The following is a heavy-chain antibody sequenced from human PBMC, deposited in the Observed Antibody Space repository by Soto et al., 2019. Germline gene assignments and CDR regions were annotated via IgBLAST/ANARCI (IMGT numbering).Heavy chain of an antibody. CDR3: ARHGDTVTTLFPLDY. CDR1: GGSISSYY. J-gene: IGHJ4*02. D-gene: IGHD4-17*01. V-gene: IGHV4-59*08. Sequence: SETLSLTCTVSGGSISSYYWSWIRQPPGKGLEWIGYIYYSGSTNYNPSLKSRVTISVDTSKNQFSLKLSSVTAADTAVYYCARHGDTVTTLFPLDYWGQGTLVTVSS. CDR2: IYYSGST.